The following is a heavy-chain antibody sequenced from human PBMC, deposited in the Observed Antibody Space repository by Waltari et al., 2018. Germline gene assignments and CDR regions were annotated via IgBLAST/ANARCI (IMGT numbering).Heavy chain of an antibody. CDR3: AHRGWLRPFDY. V-gene: IGHV2-5*01. CDR2: IYWNDDK. J-gene: IGHJ4*02. CDR1: GFSLSTSGVG. D-gene: IGHD5-12*01. Sequence: QITLKESGPTLVKPTQTLTLTCTFSGFSLSTSGVGVGWIRQPPGKALEWLALIYWNDDKRYSTSLKSRLTITKATSKSQVVLTMTNMDPVDTATYYCAHRGWLRPFDYWGQGTLVTVSS.